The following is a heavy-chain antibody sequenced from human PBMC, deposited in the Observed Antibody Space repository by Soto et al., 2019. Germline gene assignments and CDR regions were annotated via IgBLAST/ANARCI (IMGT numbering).Heavy chain of an antibody. J-gene: IGHJ6*02. V-gene: IGHV4-61*01. CDR3: ARLENYYYYYGMDV. Sequence: QVQLQESGPGLVKPSETLSLTCTVSGGSVSSGSYYWSWIRQPPGKGLEWIGYIYYSGSTNYNPSLKSRVTISVDTSKNKFARKLSSVTAADTAVYYCARLENYYYYYGMDVWGQGTTVTVSS. D-gene: IGHD1-1*01. CDR1: GGSVSSGSYY. CDR2: IYYSGST.